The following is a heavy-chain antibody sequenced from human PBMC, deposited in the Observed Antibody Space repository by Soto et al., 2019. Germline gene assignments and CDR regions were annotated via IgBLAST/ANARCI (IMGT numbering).Heavy chain of an antibody. V-gene: IGHV3-11*01. CDR1: GFPFSDPY. Sequence: VQLVESGGGLVEPGGSLRLSCEASGFPFSDPYMNWIRQAPGKGLEWISYINFSGVTVYYAASVKGRFSISRDNAKNAPNLQMYLQTAKDKAMYSCVKDPRPCQGFDIWGQGTMVIVSS. J-gene: IGHJ3*02. CDR3: VKDPRPCQGFDI. CDR2: INFSGVTV.